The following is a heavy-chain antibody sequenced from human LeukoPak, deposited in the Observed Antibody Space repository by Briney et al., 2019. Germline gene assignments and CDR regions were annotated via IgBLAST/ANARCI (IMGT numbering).Heavy chain of an antibody. Sequence: GDSLKISCQVSGYIFTHYWIGWVRQMPGNGLESMGIIYPADSDTTYSPSFRGQVTISADKSINTVYLQWSSLKASDTAMYYCARQSRDGSKTRGYYFDFWGQGTLVTVSS. CDR2: IYPADSDT. CDR3: ARQSRDGSKTRGYYFDF. V-gene: IGHV5-51*01. J-gene: IGHJ4*02. CDR1: GYIFTHYW. D-gene: IGHD3-10*01.